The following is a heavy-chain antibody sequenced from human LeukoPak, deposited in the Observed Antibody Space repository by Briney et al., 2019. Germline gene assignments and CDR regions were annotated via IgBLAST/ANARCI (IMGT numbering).Heavy chain of an antibody. CDR3: ARGRSHGDGSGSYYDYFDY. Sequence: ASVKVSCKASGYTFTGYYMHWVRQAPGQGLEWMGWISAYNGNTHYAQKFQGRVTMTTDTSTSTAYMELRSLRSDDMAVYYCARGRSHGDGSGSYYDYFDYWGQGTLVTVSS. J-gene: IGHJ4*02. CDR2: ISAYNGNT. CDR1: GYTFTGYY. D-gene: IGHD3-10*01. V-gene: IGHV1-18*03.